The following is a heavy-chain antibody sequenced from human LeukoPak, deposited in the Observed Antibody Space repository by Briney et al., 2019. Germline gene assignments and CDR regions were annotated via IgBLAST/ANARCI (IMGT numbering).Heavy chain of an antibody. D-gene: IGHD4-17*01. V-gene: IGHV4-39*01. J-gene: IGHJ5*02. Sequence: SETLSLTCTVSGGSISSVSDYWGWIRQPPGKGLEWIGNIYYSGSTFYSPSLKSRVTISVDASKNEFSLNLSSVSAADTAVYYCARMGGMTTVRWFDPWGQGILVTVSS. CDR2: IYYSGST. CDR1: GGSISSVSDY. CDR3: ARMGGMTTVRWFDP.